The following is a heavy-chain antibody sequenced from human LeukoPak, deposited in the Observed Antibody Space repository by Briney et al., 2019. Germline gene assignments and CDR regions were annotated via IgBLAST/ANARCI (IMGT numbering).Heavy chain of an antibody. D-gene: IGHD3-10*01. V-gene: IGHV1-69*13. CDR3: ARGMVRGVIYAINY. J-gene: IGHJ4*02. Sequence: ASVKVSCKASGGTFSSYAISWVRQAPGQGLEGMGGIIPIFGTANYAQKFQGRVTITADESTSTAYMELSSLRSEDTAVYYCARGMVRGVIYAINYWGQGTLVTVSS. CDR2: IIPIFGTA. CDR1: GGTFSSYA.